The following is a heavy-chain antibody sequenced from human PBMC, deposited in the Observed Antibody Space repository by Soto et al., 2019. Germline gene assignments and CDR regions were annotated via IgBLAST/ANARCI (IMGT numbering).Heavy chain of an antibody. CDR3: AIGVAAAGTDWFDP. J-gene: IGHJ5*02. D-gene: IGHD6-13*01. CDR1: GYTFTSYD. Sequence: ASVKVSCKASGYTFTSYDINWVRQATGQGLEWMGWMNPNSGNTGYAQKFQGRVTMTRNTSISTAYMELSSLRSEDTAVYYCAIGVAAAGTDWFDPWGQGTLVTVSS. V-gene: IGHV1-8*01. CDR2: MNPNSGNT.